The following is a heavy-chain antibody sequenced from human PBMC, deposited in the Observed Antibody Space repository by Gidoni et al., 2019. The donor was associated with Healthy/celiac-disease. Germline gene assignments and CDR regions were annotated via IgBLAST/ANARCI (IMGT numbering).Heavy chain of an antibody. D-gene: IGHD1-1*01. Sequence: EVQLVASAGGLVQPGRALRLSCAASGSTCDDYALHLVRQAPGKGLEWVSGIGWNSDSIGYADSVKGRFTISRDNAKNSLYLQMNSLRAEDTALYYCAKDRGSGAQLYYDYGMDVWGQGTTVTVSS. CDR2: IGWNSDSI. V-gene: IGHV3-9*01. J-gene: IGHJ6*02. CDR3: AKDRGSGAQLYYDYGMDV. CDR1: GSTCDDYA.